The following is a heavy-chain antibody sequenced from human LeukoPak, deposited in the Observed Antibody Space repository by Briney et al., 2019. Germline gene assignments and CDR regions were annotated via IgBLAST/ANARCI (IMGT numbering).Heavy chain of an antibody. Sequence: SETLSLTCTVSGDSISSSSSYWSWIRQPPGKGLEWIGEINHSGSTNYNPSLKSRVTISVDTSKNQFSLKLSSVTAADTAVYYCARERRFLYSVYMDVWGKGTTVTVSS. CDR3: ARERRFLYSVYMDV. CDR2: INHSGST. CDR1: GDSISSSSSY. D-gene: IGHD3-3*01. V-gene: IGHV4-39*07. J-gene: IGHJ6*03.